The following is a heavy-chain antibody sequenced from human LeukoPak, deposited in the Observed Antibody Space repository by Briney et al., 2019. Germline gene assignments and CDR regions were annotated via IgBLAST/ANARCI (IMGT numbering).Heavy chain of an antibody. Sequence: ASVKVSCKASGYTFTGYYMHWVRQAPGQGLEWMGIINPSGGSTSYAQKFQGRVTMTRDMSTSTVYMELSSLRSEDTAVYYCARDFSHDYGGYYFDYWGQGTLVTVSS. CDR3: ARDFSHDYGGYYFDY. J-gene: IGHJ4*02. V-gene: IGHV1-46*01. D-gene: IGHD4-17*01. CDR1: GYTFTGYY. CDR2: INPSGGST.